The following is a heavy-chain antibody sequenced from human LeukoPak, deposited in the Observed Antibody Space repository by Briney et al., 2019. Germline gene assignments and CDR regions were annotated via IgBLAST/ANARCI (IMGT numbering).Heavy chain of an antibody. Sequence: ASVKVSRKASGYTFTSYYMHWVRQAPGQGLEWMGIINPSGGSTSYAQKFQGRVTMTRDTSTSTVYMELSSLRSEDTAVYYCASAPIYGPSDYWGQGTLVTVSS. V-gene: IGHV1-46*01. CDR2: INPSGGST. CDR3: ASAPIYGPSDY. CDR1: GYTFTSYY. D-gene: IGHD4-17*01. J-gene: IGHJ4*02.